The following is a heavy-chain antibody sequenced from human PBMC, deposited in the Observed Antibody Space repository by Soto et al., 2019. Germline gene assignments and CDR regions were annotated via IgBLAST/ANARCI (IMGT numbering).Heavy chain of an antibody. CDR3: AKVLIRAPAVYYYGMDV. V-gene: IGHV3-23*01. CDR2: ISGSGGST. CDR1: GFTFISYA. J-gene: IGHJ6*02. Sequence: GVPLRLSCAASGFTFISYARSWVRQAPGKGLEWVSAISGSGGSTYYADSVKGRFTISRDNSKNTLYLQMNSLRAEDTAVYYCAKVLIRAPAVYYYGMDVWGQGTTVTVSS.